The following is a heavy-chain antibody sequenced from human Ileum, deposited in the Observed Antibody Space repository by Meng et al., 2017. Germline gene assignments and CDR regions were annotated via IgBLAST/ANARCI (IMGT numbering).Heavy chain of an antibody. CDR1: GASLSIYY. J-gene: IGHJ5*02. CDR3: ARDVVPTVTYYYNWFDP. CDR2: IYTSGSP. Sequence: QGSCPVPSTPSHPLSRTCTVSGASLSIYYWSSIRQLPGQGLEWIGRIYTSGSPNSHPSLKSRVTMSVDTSKNQFSLKLSSVTAADTAVYYCARDVVPTVTYYYNWFDPWGQGTLVTVSS. V-gene: IGHV4-4*07. D-gene: IGHD4-17*01.